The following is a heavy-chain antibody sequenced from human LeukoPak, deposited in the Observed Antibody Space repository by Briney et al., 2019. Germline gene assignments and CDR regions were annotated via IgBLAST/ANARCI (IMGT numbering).Heavy chain of an antibody. Sequence: SVKVSCEASGGTFSSYAISWVRQAPGQGREWMGGTIPIVGIANYAQKFQGRVTITADKSTSTAYMELSSLRSEDTAVYYCARDETRDTTLDYWGQGTLVTVSS. CDR3: ARDETRDTTLDY. J-gene: IGHJ4*02. CDR1: GGTFSSYA. V-gene: IGHV1-69*10. CDR2: TIPIVGIA. D-gene: IGHD1-1*01.